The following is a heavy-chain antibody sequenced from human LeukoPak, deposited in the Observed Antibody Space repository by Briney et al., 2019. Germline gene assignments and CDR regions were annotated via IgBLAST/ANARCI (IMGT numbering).Heavy chain of an antibody. D-gene: IGHD6-19*01. CDR2: IYRSSNGETT. CDR1: GITFSNAW. V-gene: IGHV3-15*01. Sequence: GGSLRLSCAASGITFSNAWMTWVRQAPGKGLEWVGRIYRSSNGETTDYGAPVKGRFTMSRDDSKNTLYLQMNSLKTEDTAVYYCTTYSRGSCPFWGHGTLVTVSS. J-gene: IGHJ4*01. CDR3: TTYSRGSCPF.